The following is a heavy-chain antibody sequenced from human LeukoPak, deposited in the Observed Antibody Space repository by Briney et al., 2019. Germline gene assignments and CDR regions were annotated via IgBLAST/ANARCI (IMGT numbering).Heavy chain of an antibody. CDR3: ARVWRGSGWYTVDY. D-gene: IGHD6-19*01. Sequence: GGSLRLSCAASGFTFSSYAMHWVRHAPGKGLEWVAVISYDGSNKYYADSVKGRFTISRDNSKNTLYLQMNSLRAEDTAVYYCARVWRGSGWYTVDYWGQGTLVTVSS. CDR2: ISYDGSNK. CDR1: GFTFSSYA. J-gene: IGHJ4*02. V-gene: IGHV3-30-3*01.